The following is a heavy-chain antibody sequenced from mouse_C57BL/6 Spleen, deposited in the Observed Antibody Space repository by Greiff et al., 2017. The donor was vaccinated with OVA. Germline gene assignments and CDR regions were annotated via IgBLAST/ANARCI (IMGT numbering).Heavy chain of an antibody. D-gene: IGHD2-4*01. CDR1: GFTFSDYG. CDR3: ARDYDYDLYFDY. V-gene: IGHV5-17*01. J-gene: IGHJ2*01. Sequence: EVKVVESGGGLVKPGGSLKLSCAASGFTFSDYGMHWVRQAPEKGLEWVAYISSGSSTIYYADTVKGRFTISRDNAKNTLFLQMTSLRSEDTAMYYCARDYDYDLYFDYWGQGTTLTVSS. CDR2: ISSGSSTI.